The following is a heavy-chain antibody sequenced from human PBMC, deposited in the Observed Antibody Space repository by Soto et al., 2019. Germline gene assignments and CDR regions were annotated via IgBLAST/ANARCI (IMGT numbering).Heavy chain of an antibody. V-gene: IGHV4-31*03. CDR2: IYYSGST. CDR1: GGSISSGGYY. J-gene: IGHJ5*02. D-gene: IGHD3-10*01. CDR3: ATNKTLLSWFDP. Sequence: QVQLQESGPGLVKPSQTLSLTCTVSGGSISSGGYYWSWIRQHPGKGLEWIGYIYYSGSTYYNPSLKSRVTISVDTSKNQSSLKLSSVTAADTAVYYCATNKTLLSWFDPWGQGTLVTVSS.